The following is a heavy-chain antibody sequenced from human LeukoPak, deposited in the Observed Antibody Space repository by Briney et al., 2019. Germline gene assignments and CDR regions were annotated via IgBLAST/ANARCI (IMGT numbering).Heavy chain of an antibody. CDR1: GGSVSSGSYY. CDR3: ARGGNWLGP. Sequence: SETLSLTYTVSGGSVSSGSYYWSWIRHPPGKGLEWIGYMYSSGISSYNPSLKSRVTISVDTSKNQFSLKLRSATAADTAVYFCARGGNWLGPWGQGTLVTVSS. V-gene: IGHV4-61*01. D-gene: IGHD2-15*01. J-gene: IGHJ5*02. CDR2: MYSSGIS.